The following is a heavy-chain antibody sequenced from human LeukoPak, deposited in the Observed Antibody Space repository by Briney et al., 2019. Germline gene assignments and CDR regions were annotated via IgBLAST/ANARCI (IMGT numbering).Heavy chain of an antibody. CDR1: GGSISSYY. Sequence: SETLSLTCTVSGGSISSYYWNWIRQPPGKGLEWIGYIYYSGTTKYNPSLKSRVSMSVDTSKNQFSLKLSSVTAADTAVYYCARDRGSYPYYFDYWGQGTLVTVSS. D-gene: IGHD1-26*01. V-gene: IGHV4-59*12. J-gene: IGHJ4*02. CDR2: IYYSGTT. CDR3: ARDRGSYPYYFDY.